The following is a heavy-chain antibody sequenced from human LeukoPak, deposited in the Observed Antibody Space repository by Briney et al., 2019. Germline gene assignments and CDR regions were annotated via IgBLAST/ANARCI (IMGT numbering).Heavy chain of an antibody. CDR3: ARDSSYYYDSSGSFNDY. CDR2: IYYSGST. D-gene: IGHD3-22*01. J-gene: IGHJ4*02. Sequence: SETLSLTCTVSGGSISSSSYYWGWIRQPPGKGLEWIGSIYYSGSTYYNPSLKSRVTISVDTSKNQFSLKLSSVTAADTAVYYCARDSSYYYDSSGSFNDYWGQGTLVTVSS. V-gene: IGHV4-39*07. CDR1: GGSISSSSYY.